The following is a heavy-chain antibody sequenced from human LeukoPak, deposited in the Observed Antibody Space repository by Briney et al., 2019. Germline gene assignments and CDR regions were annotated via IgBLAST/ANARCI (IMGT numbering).Heavy chain of an antibody. CDR2: TSSSDPGT. J-gene: IGHJ6*04. D-gene: IGHD3-10*01. CDR3: AKAAMVRGVPFRGV. V-gene: IGHV3-23*01. Sequence: TGGSLRLSCAASGFPLSSYAMSWVRQGPGKGLEWVAATSSSDPGTYHADAVRGRFTISRDNSKNTLYLQMNSLRAEDTAVYYCAKAAMVRGVPFRGVWGKGTTVTISS. CDR1: GFPLSSYA.